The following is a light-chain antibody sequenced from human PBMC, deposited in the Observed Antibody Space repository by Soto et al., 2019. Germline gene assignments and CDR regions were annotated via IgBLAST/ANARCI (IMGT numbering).Light chain of an antibody. CDR3: SSDTSSRYVV. CDR1: SSDVGGYNY. J-gene: IGLJ2*01. Sequence: QSALTQPASVSGSPGQSITISCTGTSSDVGGYNYVYWYQQHPGKAPKLMIYDVSNRPSGVSNRFSGSKSGNTASRTISGLQAEYEAAYYCSSDTSSRYVVFGGGTKLIVL. V-gene: IGLV2-14*01. CDR2: DVS.